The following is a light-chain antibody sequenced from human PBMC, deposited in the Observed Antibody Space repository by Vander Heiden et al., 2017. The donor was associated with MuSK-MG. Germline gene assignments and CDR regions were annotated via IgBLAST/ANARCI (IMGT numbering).Light chain of an antibody. CDR3: QQRDSWPLT. J-gene: IGKJ4*01. CDR2: DVS. Sequence: EIVLTQSPATLSLSPGEGATLSCRASQSVKTYLAWYQQKPGQAPRLLISDVSNRATGIPARFSGSGSGTDFTLTISILEPEDFADYYCQQRDSWPLTFGGGTKVEIK. V-gene: IGKV3-11*01. CDR1: QSVKTY.